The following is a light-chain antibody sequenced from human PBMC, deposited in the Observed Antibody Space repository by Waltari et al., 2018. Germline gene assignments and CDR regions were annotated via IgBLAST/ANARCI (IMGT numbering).Light chain of an antibody. V-gene: IGLV2-14*03. CDR1: SSDLGAYNA. J-gene: IGLJ3*02. CDR3: SSKTTRDTRL. Sequence: QSALTQPASVSGSPGQSITISCPGTSSDLGAYNAVSWYQQHPGKAPKVVIYDVHNRPSGVSNRFSGSMSGNTASLTISGLQTEDEADYYCSSKTTRDTRLFGGGTKLTVL. CDR2: DVH.